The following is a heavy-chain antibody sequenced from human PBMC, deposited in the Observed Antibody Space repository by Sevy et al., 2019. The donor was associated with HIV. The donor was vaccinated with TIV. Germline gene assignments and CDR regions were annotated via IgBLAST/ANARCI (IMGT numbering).Heavy chain of an antibody. CDR2: ISSSSSTI. D-gene: IGHD3-9*01. CDR1: GFTFSSYS. V-gene: IGHV3-48*02. J-gene: IGHJ6*02. Sequence: GGSLRLSCAASGFTFSSYSMNWVRQAPGKGLEWVSYISSSSSTIYYADSVKGRFTISRDNAKNSLYLQMNSLRDEDTAVYYCARSLTRNGYYGMDVWGQGTTVTVSS. CDR3: ARSLTRNGYYGMDV.